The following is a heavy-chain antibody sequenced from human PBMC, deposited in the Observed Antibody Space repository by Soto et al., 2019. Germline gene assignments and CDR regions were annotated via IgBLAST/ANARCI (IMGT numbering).Heavy chain of an antibody. D-gene: IGHD6-19*01. J-gene: IGHJ5*02. CDR2: INAGNGNT. CDR1: GYTFTSYA. V-gene: IGHV1-3*01. CDR3: ARDGGGSGSGWYFWFDP. Sequence: QVQLVQSGAEVKKPGASVKVSCKASGYTFTSYAMHWVRQAPGQRLEWMGWINAGNGNTKYSQKFQGRVTITRDTSASTPYMELSSLRSEDTAVYYCARDGGGSGSGWYFWFDPWGQGTWSPSPQ.